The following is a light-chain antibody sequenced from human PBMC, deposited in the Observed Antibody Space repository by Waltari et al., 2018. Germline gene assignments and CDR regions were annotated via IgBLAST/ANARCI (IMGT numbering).Light chain of an antibody. CDR3: QSYDSSLTGSWV. V-gene: IGLV1-40*01. J-gene: IGLJ3*02. CDR2: VNN. Sequence: PVPGPAPKLLVYVNNSRPSGVPDRFSASKSGTSASLAITGLQAEDEADYYCQSYDSSLTGSWVFGGGTKLTVL.